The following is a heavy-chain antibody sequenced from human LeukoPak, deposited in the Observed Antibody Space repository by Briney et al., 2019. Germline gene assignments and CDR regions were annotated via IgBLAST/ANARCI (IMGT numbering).Heavy chain of an antibody. Sequence: SGPTLVKPTQTLTLTCSLSGFSLSTRGLGVGWIRQSPGKAPEWLALIYWDDDYRYSPSLRKRLTITKDISKNQVVLTMTNMDPVDTATYYCAHYGDYRFMYYFDYWGQGSLVTVSS. D-gene: IGHD4-17*01. J-gene: IGHJ4*02. CDR1: GFSLSTRGLG. CDR2: IYWDDDY. CDR3: AHYGDYRFMYYFDY. V-gene: IGHV2-5*02.